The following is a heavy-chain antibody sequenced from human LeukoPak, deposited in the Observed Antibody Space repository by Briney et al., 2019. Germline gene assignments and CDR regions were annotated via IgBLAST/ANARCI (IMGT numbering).Heavy chain of an antibody. CDR2: IYWDDDK. CDR1: GFSLSTSGVG. J-gene: IGHJ4*02. V-gene: IGHV2-5*02. Sequence: SGPTLVNPTQTLTLTCTFSGFSLSTSGVGVGWIRQPPGKALEWLALIYWDDDKRYSPSLKSRLTITKDTSKNQVVLTMTNMDPVDTATYYCAHHVSDIAAAGWGYFDYWGQGTLVTVSS. D-gene: IGHD6-13*01. CDR3: AHHVSDIAAAGWGYFDY.